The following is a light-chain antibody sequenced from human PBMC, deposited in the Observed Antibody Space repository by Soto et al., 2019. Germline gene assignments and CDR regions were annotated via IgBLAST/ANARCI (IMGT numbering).Light chain of an antibody. V-gene: IGKV1-39*01. Sequence: DIQMTQSPSSLSASVGDRVTITCRASQTISTYLNWYQQIPGKAPKLLIYGASNLQNGVPSRFSGSGSGTDFIVTISSLQPEDFATYYCQKSSSIPYTFGQGTKLEI. J-gene: IGKJ2*01. CDR2: GAS. CDR3: QKSSSIPYT. CDR1: QTISTY.